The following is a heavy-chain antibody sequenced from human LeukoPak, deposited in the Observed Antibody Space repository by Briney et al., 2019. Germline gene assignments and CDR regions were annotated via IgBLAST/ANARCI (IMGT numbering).Heavy chain of an antibody. CDR1: GDSLSGYY. CDR2: ICYSGNT. J-gene: IGHJ4*02. CDR3: ARAAATTRNGFGY. D-gene: IGHD1-26*01. V-gene: IGHV4-59*08. Sequence: SETLSLTCTVSGDSLSGYYWSWIRQPPGKGLEWIGYICYSGNTNYNPSLKSRVTISVDTSKNQVSLKLSFVTAADTAVYFCARAAATTRNGFGYWGQGTLVTVSS.